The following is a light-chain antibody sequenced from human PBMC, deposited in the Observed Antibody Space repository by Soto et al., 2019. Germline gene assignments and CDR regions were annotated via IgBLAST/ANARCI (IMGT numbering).Light chain of an antibody. V-gene: IGKV3-20*01. Sequence: EILLPQSPGSLSVFPGERSSLSFMASQNVNNRLAWYQQKAGQAPRLLISGASSRATGIPDRFSGSGSGTDFTLTISRLESDDFALYYCQQYAEGTPITFGQGTRLEIK. J-gene: IGKJ5*01. CDR2: GAS. CDR1: QNVNNR. CDR3: QQYAEGTPIT.